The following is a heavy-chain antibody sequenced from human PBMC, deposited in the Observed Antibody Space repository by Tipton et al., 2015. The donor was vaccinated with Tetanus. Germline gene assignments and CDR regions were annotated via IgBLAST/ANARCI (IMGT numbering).Heavy chain of an antibody. Sequence: CAEVKKPGESLKISCKGSGYSFTSYWIGWVRQMPGKGLEWMGIIYPGDSDTRYSPPFQGHVTISADKSISTAYLQWSSLKASDTAMYYCARQGGLETTVTTGAAGYWFDPWGQGTLVTVSS. V-gene: IGHV5-51*01. CDR3: ARQGGLETTVTTGAAGYWFDP. CDR1: GYSFTSYW. J-gene: IGHJ5*02. CDR2: IYPGDSDT. D-gene: IGHD4-17*01.